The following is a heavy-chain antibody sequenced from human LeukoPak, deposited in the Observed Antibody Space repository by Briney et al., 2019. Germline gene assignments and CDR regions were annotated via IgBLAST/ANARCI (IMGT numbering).Heavy chain of an antibody. Sequence: ASETVSCKASGYTFTGYYIHWVRQAPGQGLEWMGRINPNSGGTNYAQRFQGRVTMTRDTSISTAYMELSRLRSDDTAVYYCARAESSNWDAKYFFDYWGQGTLVTVSS. J-gene: IGHJ4*02. V-gene: IGHV1-2*06. CDR1: GYTFTGYY. CDR3: ARAESSNWDAKYFFDY. D-gene: IGHD4-11*01. CDR2: INPNSGGT.